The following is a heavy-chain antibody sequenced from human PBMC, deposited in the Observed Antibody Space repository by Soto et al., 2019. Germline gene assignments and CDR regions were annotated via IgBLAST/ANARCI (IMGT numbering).Heavy chain of an antibody. J-gene: IGHJ4*02. Sequence: QVQLLESGGGVVQPGRSLKLSCTTSGFTFSLYGMHWVRQAPGKVLEWLAVISLDGKNRDYADSVKGRFTISRDNSKTTPFLQMINLRADDTAVYFCAKGAQAAAVLDHWGQGALVTVAS. V-gene: IGHV3-30*18. CDR3: AKGAQAAAVLDH. CDR2: ISLDGKNR. CDR1: GFTFSLYG. D-gene: IGHD6-25*01.